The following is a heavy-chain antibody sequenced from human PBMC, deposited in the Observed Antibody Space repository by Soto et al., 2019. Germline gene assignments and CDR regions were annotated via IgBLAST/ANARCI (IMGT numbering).Heavy chain of an antibody. V-gene: IGHV1-69*12. CDR3: ARVGIGYSYGYYYYGMDV. D-gene: IGHD5-18*01. CDR1: GGTFSSYA. J-gene: IGHJ6*02. Sequence: QVQLVQSGAEVKKPGSSVKVSCKASGGTFSSYAISWVRQAPGQGLEWMGGIIPIFGTANYAQKFQGSTTITADESTSTAYMELSSLGSKDTAVYYCARVGIGYSYGYYYYGMDVWGQGTTVTVSS. CDR2: IIPIFGTA.